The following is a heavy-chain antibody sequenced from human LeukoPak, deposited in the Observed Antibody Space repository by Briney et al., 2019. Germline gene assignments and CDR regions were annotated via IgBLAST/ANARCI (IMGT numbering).Heavy chain of an antibody. Sequence: PGGSLRLSCAASGFTFSSYSMNWVRQAPGKGLEWVSSISSSSSYIYYADSVKGRFTIPRDNAKNSLYLQMNSLRAEDTAVYYCARNDLWGLGGHSTDEHFDYWGQGTLVTVSS. V-gene: IGHV3-21*01. CDR3: ARNDLWGLGGHSTDEHFDY. D-gene: IGHD2/OR15-2a*01. CDR1: GFTFSSYS. J-gene: IGHJ4*02. CDR2: ISSSSSYI.